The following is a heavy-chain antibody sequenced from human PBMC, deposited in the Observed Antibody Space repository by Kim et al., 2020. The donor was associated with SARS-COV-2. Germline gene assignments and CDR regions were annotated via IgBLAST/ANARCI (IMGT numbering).Heavy chain of an antibody. CDR2: ISSSSSYI. CDR1: GFTFSSYS. V-gene: IGHV3-21*01. D-gene: IGHD5-12*01. Sequence: GGSLRLSCAASGFTFSSYSMNWVRQAPGKGLEWVSSISSSSSYIYYADSVKGRFTISRDNAKNSLYLQMNSLRAEDTAVYYCARDPRDGYNSGGGHWGQGTLVTVSS. CDR3: ARDPRDGYNSGGGH. J-gene: IGHJ4*02.